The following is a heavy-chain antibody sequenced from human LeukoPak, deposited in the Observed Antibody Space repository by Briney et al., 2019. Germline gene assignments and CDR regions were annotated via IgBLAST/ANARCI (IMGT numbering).Heavy chain of an antibody. CDR1: GFSFSSYA. CDR2: ISSSDDGT. CDR3: AKAPVTSCRGAFCYPLDS. Sequence: PGGSLRLSCAASGFSFSSYAMSWVRQAPGKGLEWVSAISSSDDGTYHAGSVRGRFTISRDSSKNTLYLQMNDLRTEDAAIYYCAKAPVTSCRGAFCYPLDSWGQGTLVTVSS. D-gene: IGHD2-15*01. J-gene: IGHJ4*02. V-gene: IGHV3-23*01.